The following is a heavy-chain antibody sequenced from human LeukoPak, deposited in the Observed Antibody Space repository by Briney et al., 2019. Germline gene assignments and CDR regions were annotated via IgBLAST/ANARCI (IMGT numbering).Heavy chain of an antibody. CDR1: GGTFSSYA. D-gene: IGHD1-7*01. Sequence: SVKVSCXASGGTFSSYAISWVRQAPGQGLEWMGGIIPIFGTANYAQKFQGRVTITADESTSTAYMELSSLRSEDTAVYYCARASELRGPGFYYYMDVWGKGTTVTVSS. J-gene: IGHJ6*03. CDR2: IIPIFGTA. CDR3: ARASELRGPGFYYYMDV. V-gene: IGHV1-69*13.